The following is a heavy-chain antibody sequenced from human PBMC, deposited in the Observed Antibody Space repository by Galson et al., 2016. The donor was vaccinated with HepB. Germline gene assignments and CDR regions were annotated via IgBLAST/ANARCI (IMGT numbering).Heavy chain of an antibody. V-gene: IGHV5-51*03. CDR1: GYRFSSYW. Sequence: QSGAEVKKPGESLKISCQASGYRFSSYWIGWVRQTPGNGLECVGIIYPGDSDTSYSPSFQGQVIISADESTNTAYLQWSSLRADDSAVYYCATSMDVWSDYILDYWGQGALVTVSS. CDR2: IYPGDSDT. D-gene: IGHD3-3*01. CDR3: ATSMDVWSDYILDY. J-gene: IGHJ4*02.